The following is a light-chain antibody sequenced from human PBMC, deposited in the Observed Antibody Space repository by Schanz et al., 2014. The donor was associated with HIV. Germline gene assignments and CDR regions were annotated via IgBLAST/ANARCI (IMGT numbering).Light chain of an antibody. CDR3: QHYGSS. CDR1: QSVSSN. Sequence: EIVMTQSPATLSVSPGERATLSCRASQSVSSNLAWYQQKPGQAPRLLIHGASTRATGIPDRFSGSGSGTDFTLTISRLEPEDFAVYYCQHYGSSFGPGTKVDIK. CDR2: GAS. V-gene: IGKV3-20*01. J-gene: IGKJ3*01.